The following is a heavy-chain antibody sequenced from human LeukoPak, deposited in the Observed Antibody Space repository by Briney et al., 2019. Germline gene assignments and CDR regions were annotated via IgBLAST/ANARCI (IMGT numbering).Heavy chain of an antibody. CDR3: ARGNYGGNPYYYYYYYMDV. V-gene: IGHV1-8*01. J-gene: IGHJ6*03. D-gene: IGHD4-23*01. CDR2: MNPNSGNT. CDR1: GYTFTSYD. Sequence: GASVKVSCKASGYTFTSYDINWVRQATGQGLEWMGWMNPNSGNTGYAQKFQGRVTMTRNTSISTAYMELSSLRSEGTAVYYCARGNYGGNPYYYYYYYMDVWGKGTTVTISS.